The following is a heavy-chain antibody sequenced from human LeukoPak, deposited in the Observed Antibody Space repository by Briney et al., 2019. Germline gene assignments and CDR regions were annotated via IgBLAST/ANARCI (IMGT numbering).Heavy chain of an antibody. Sequence: PGGSLRLSCAASGFIFPNAWMPWVRQAPGKGLEWVGRINNKNSERTTNYIAPVKRRFTISRDDSRNTLYLEMDSLKTDDTAIYYCVTDGGLLHYYSTNWGPG. D-gene: IGHD3-10*01. CDR1: GFIFPNAW. V-gene: IGHV3-15*01. J-gene: IGHJ1*01. CDR3: VTDGGLLHYYSTN. CDR2: INNKNSERTT.